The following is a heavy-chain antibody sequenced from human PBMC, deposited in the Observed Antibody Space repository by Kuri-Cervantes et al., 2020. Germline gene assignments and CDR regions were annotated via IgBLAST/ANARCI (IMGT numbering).Heavy chain of an antibody. CDR1: GGSISSYY. CDR2: IYYSGST. CDR3: AGYSSGWRYYYYGMDV. D-gene: IGHD6-19*01. J-gene: IGHJ6*02. Sequence: SETLSLTCTVSGGSISSYYWSWIRQPPGKGLEWIGYIYYSGSTNYNPSLKSRVTIPVDTSKNQFSLKLSSVTAADTAVYYCAGYSSGWRYYYYGMDVWGLGTTVTVSS. V-gene: IGHV4-59*01.